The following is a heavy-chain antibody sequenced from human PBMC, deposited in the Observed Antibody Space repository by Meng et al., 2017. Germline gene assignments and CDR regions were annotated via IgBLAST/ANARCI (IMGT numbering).Heavy chain of an antibody. CDR2: IYYSGST. CDR1: GGSISSSSYY. Sequence: GSLRLSCTVSGGSISSSSYYWGWIRQPPGKGLEWIGSIYYSGSTYYNPSLKSRVTISVDTSKNQFSLKLSSVTAADTAVYYCARDLDVTPEPNAFDIWGQGTMVTVSS. D-gene: IGHD1-14*01. CDR3: ARDLDVTPEPNAFDI. J-gene: IGHJ3*02. V-gene: IGHV4-39*07.